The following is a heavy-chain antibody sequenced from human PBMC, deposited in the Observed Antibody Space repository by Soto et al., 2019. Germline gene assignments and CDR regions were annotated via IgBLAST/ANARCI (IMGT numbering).Heavy chain of an antibody. CDR1: SGCISSSNW. V-gene: IGHV4-4*02. D-gene: IGHD1-26*01. Sequence: SETLSLTCAVSSGCISSSNWWSWVRQPPGKGLEWIGEIYHSGSTNYNPSLKSRVTISVDKSKNQFSLKLSSVTAADTAVYYCARDNSGQLYYMDVWGKGTTVTVSS. CDR3: ARDNSGQLYYMDV. CDR2: IYHSGST. J-gene: IGHJ6*03.